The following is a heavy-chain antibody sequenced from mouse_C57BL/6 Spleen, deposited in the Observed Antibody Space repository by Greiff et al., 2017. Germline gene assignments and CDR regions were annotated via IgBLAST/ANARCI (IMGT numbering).Heavy chain of an antibody. CDR2: ISYDGSN. J-gene: IGHJ4*01. Sequence: DVQLQESGPGLVKPSQSLSLTCSVTGYSITSGYYWNWIRQFPGNKLEWMGYISYDGSNNYNPSLKNRISITRDTSKNQFFLKLNSVTTEDTATYYCARERGNYDYAMDYWGQGTSVTVSS. D-gene: IGHD2-1*01. CDR3: ARERGNYDYAMDY. V-gene: IGHV3-6*01. CDR1: GYSITSGYY.